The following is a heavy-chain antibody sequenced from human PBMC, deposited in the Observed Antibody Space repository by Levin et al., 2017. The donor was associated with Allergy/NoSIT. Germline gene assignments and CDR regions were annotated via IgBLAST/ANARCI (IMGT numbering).Heavy chain of an antibody. Sequence: SETLSLTCTVSGGSISSSSYYWGWIRQPPGKGLEWIGSIYYSGSTYYNPSLKSRVTISVDTSKNQFSLKLSSVTAADTAVYYCASTQQLAPGHYGMDVWGQGTTVTVSS. V-gene: IGHV4-39*01. D-gene: IGHD6-13*01. J-gene: IGHJ6*02. CDR2: IYYSGST. CDR1: GGSISSSSYY. CDR3: ASTQQLAPGHYGMDV.